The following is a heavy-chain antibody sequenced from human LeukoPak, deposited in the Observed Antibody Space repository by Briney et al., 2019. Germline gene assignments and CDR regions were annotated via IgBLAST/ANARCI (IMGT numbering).Heavy chain of an antibody. D-gene: IGHD4-17*01. CDR3: ARAYGDYAGWYFDL. V-gene: IGHV1-69*06. CDR2: IIPIFGTA. CDR1: GGTFSSYA. Sequence: SVNVSCKASGGTFSSYAISWVRQAPGQGLEWMGGIIPIFGTANYAQKFQGRVTITADKSTSTAYMELSSLRSEDTAVYYCARAYGDYAGWYFDLWGRGTLVTVSS. J-gene: IGHJ2*01.